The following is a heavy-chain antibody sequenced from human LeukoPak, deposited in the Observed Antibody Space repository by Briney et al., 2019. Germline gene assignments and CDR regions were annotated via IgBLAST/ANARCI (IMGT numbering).Heavy chain of an antibody. CDR1: GGSFTGYY. Sequence: PSETLSLTCSVDGGSFTGYYWTWIRQAPGKGLEWIGEINHRESTNYNPSLKSRVTLSIDTSKKQFSLQLTSLTAADTAVYYCARVTAYGGFSLRYWGQGSPVTVSS. V-gene: IGHV4-34*01. CDR3: ARVTAYGGFSLRY. CDR2: INHREST. D-gene: IGHD4-23*01. J-gene: IGHJ4*02.